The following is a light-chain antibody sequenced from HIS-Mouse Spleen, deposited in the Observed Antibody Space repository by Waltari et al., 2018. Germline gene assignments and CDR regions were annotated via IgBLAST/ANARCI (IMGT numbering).Light chain of an antibody. V-gene: IGKV1D-8*02. CDR2: AAS. Sequence: AIWMTQSPSLLSASTGDRVTLSCRMHQGISSYLAWYQQKPGKAPELLIYAASTLQSGVPSRFSGSGSGTDFTLTISCLQSEDFATYYCQQYYSFPLTFGGGTKVEIK. J-gene: IGKJ4*01. CDR3: QQYYSFPLT. CDR1: QGISSY.